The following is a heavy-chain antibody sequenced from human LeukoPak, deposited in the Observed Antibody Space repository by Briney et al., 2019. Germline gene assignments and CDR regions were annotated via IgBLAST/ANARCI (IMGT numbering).Heavy chain of an antibody. Sequence: GGSLRLSCAASGFTFSSYWMSWVRQAPGKGLEWVANIRQDGSEKYYVDSVKGRFTISRDNAKNSLYLQMNSLRAEDTAVYYCATEMATITMGGYFDYWGQGTLVTVSS. V-gene: IGHV3-7*03. J-gene: IGHJ4*02. CDR2: IRQDGSEK. CDR1: GFTFSSYW. CDR3: ATEMATITMGGYFDY. D-gene: IGHD5-24*01.